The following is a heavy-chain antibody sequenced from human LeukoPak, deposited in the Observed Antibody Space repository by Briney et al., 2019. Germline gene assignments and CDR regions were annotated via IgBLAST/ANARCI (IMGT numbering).Heavy chain of an antibody. CDR1: GYTFTSYG. V-gene: IGHV1-18*01. CDR3: AREEVYSSGWYP. J-gene: IGHJ5*02. Sequence: ASVKVSCKASGYTFTSYGISWLRQAPGQGLEWMGWISAYNGNTNYAQKLQGRVTMTTDTSTSTAYMELSRLRSDDTAVYYCAREEVYSSGWYPWGQGTLVTVSS. D-gene: IGHD6-19*01. CDR2: ISAYNGNT.